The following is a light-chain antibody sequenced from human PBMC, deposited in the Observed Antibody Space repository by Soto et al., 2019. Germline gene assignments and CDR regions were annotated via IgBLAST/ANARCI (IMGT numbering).Light chain of an antibody. CDR2: GAS. CDR3: QQYNNWPLT. Sequence: EIVMTQSPATLSVSPEERATLSCRASQSVNSNLAWYQQKPGQPPRLLIYGASTRATGLPARISGSGSGTEFTLTISSLQSEDFAVYYCQQYNNWPLTFGGGTKVEIK. CDR1: QSVNSN. V-gene: IGKV3-15*01. J-gene: IGKJ4*01.